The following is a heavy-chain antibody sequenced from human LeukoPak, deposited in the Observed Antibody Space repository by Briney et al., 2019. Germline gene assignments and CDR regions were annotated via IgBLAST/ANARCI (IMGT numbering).Heavy chain of an antibody. CDR3: AKSLIVCSGGSCYQPGY. V-gene: IGHV3-30*18. CDR1: GFTFSSYG. CDR2: ISYDGSNK. D-gene: IGHD2-15*01. Sequence: PGGSLRLSCAASGFTFSSYGMHWVRQAPGKGLEWVAVISYDGSNKYYADSVKGRFTISRDNSKNTLYLQMNSLRAEDTAVYYCAKSLIVCSGGSCYQPGYWGQGTLVTVSS. J-gene: IGHJ4*02.